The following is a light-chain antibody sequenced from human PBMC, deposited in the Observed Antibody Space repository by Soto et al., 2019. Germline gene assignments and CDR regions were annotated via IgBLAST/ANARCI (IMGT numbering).Light chain of an antibody. CDR2: EAS. J-gene: IGKJ1*01. CDR1: QSISDS. CDR3: QQYNGYWS. V-gene: IGKV1-5*03. Sequence: DIQMTQSPSTLSASVGDRVTITCRASQSISDSLAWYQQKPGKAPKLLIYEASNLKSGVPSRFHGSGSGTEYTLTISSLQPDDFASYYWQQYNGYWSCGQGTKVDIK.